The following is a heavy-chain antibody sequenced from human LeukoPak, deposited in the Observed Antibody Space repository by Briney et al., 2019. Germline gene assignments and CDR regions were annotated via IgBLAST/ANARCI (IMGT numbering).Heavy chain of an antibody. V-gene: IGHV3-23*01. J-gene: IGHJ4*02. Sequence: TGGSLRLSCAASGFTFSSYAMSWVRQAPGKGLEWVSVISGSGGSTYYADSVKGRFTISRDNSKNTLYLQMNSLRAEDTAVYYCAKDLELLWFGESSNEEYYFDYWGQGTLVTVSS. CDR1: GFTFSSYA. CDR2: ISGSGGST. CDR3: AKDLELLWFGESSNEEYYFDY. D-gene: IGHD3-10*01.